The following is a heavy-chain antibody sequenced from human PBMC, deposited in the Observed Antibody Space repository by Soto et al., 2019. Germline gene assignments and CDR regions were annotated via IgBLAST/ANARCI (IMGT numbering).Heavy chain of an antibody. Sequence: PSETLSLTCTVSGGSISSGGYYWSWIRQHPGKGLEWIGYIYYSGSTYYNPSLKSQVTISVDTSKNQFSLKLSSVTAADTAVYYCARSTTWGPFDYWGQGTLVTVSS. CDR1: GGSISSGGYY. CDR3: ARSTTWGPFDY. CDR2: IYYSGST. V-gene: IGHV4-31*01. D-gene: IGHD1-26*01. J-gene: IGHJ4*02.